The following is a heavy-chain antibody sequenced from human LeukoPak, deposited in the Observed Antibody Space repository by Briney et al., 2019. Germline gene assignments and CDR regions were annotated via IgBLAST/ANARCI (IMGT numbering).Heavy chain of an antibody. J-gene: IGHJ3*02. V-gene: IGHV4-59*12. D-gene: IGHD6-19*01. Sequence: PSETLSLTCTVSGGPIRDFYWSWIRQAPGKRLEWIGYTYYSGSTSYNPSLKPRVAISVDTSRSQFSLELSSVTAADTAVYYCARDSLEVTQQWDAFDIWGQGTMVTVSS. CDR3: ARDSLEVTQQWDAFDI. CDR2: TYYSGST. CDR1: GGPIRDFY.